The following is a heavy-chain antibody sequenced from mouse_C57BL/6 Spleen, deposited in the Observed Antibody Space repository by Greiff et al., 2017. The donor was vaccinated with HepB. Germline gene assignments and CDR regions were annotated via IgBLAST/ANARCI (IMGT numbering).Heavy chain of an antibody. CDR2: IWGVGST. Sequence: VQLVESGPGLVAPSQSLSITCTVSGFSLTSYGVDWVRQSPGKGLEWLGVIWGVGSTNYNSALKSRLSISKDNSKSQVFLKMNSLQTGDTAMYYCASRVTRAMDYWGQGTSVTVSS. CDR1: GFSLTSYG. V-gene: IGHV2-6*01. J-gene: IGHJ4*01. CDR3: ASRVTRAMDY.